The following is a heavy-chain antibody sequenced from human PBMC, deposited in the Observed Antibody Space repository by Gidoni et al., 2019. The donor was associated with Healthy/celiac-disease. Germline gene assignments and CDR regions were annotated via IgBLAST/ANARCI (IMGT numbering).Heavy chain of an antibody. D-gene: IGHD6-6*01. V-gene: IGHV3-33*01. CDR1: GFTFSSYG. CDR3: ARDVGYSSSSFYHYYYGMDV. Sequence: QVQLVESGGGVVQPGRSLRLSCAASGFTFSSYGMHWVHQAPGKRLEWVAVIWYDGSNKYYADSVKGRFTISRDNSKNTLYLQMNSLRAEDTAVYYCARDVGYSSSSFYHYYYGMDVWGQGTTVTVSS. CDR2: IWYDGSNK. J-gene: IGHJ6*02.